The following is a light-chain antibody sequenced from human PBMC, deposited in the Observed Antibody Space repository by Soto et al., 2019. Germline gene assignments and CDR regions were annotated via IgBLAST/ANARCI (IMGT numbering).Light chain of an antibody. Sequence: DIQMTQSPSTLSASVGDRVTITCRASQSISVWLAWYQQKPGKAPDLLIYKASSLESGVPSRFSGSGSGTEFTLTISSLQPDDFAIYYCQQYNAYPLTFGGGTKVDIK. V-gene: IGKV1-5*03. CDR1: QSISVW. CDR2: KAS. J-gene: IGKJ4*01. CDR3: QQYNAYPLT.